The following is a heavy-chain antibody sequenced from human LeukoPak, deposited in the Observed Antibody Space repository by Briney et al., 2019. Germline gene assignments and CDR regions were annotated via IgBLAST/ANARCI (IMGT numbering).Heavy chain of an antibody. CDR1: GYTFTKYG. J-gene: IGHJ5*02. Sequence: ASVKVSCTASGYTFTKYGISWVRQAPGQELEWMAWISTYDSNTRTAQKFQDRVVMTTDISTRTAYMELHSLRFDDTAVYYCARDGILIRGIISNWFDPWGQGTLVTVSS. CDR3: ARDGILIRGIISNWFDP. CDR2: ISTYDSNT. D-gene: IGHD3-10*01. V-gene: IGHV1-18*01.